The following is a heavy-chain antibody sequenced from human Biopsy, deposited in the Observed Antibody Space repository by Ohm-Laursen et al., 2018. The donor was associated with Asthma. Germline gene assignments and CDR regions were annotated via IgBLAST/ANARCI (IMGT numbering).Heavy chain of an antibody. Sequence: SVKVSCKASGGTFNTYVIRWLRQAPGQGLEWMGGINSVFGTTTYPQKFQDRVTITVNDSTSTVYMELSSLRSEDTAVYYCARKAGSCISRTWYSLDFWGQGTLVTVSS. J-gene: IGHJ4*02. V-gene: IGHV1-69*13. D-gene: IGHD2-2*01. CDR2: INSVFGTT. CDR3: ARKAGSCISRTWYSLDF. CDR1: GGTFNTYV.